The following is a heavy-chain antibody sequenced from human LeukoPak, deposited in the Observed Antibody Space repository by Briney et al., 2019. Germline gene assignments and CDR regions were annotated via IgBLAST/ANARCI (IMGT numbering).Heavy chain of an antibody. CDR1: GFTLSNYW. Sequence: GGSLRLSCAASGFTLSNYWMSWVRQAPGKGLEWVANIKQDGSEKYYVDSVKGRFTISRDNAKNSLYLQMNSLRAEDTAVYYCARGRHYYDSSDYYYEGDGFDIWGQGTMVTVSS. V-gene: IGHV3-7*03. J-gene: IGHJ3*02. CDR2: IKQDGSEK. CDR3: ARGRHYYDSSDYYYEGDGFDI. D-gene: IGHD3-22*01.